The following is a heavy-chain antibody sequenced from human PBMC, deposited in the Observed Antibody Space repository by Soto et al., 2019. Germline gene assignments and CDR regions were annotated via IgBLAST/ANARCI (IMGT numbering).Heavy chain of an antibody. V-gene: IGHV3-23*01. CDR3: AKDSLDYYDSSGYPNDAFDI. D-gene: IGHD3-22*01. J-gene: IGHJ3*02. Sequence: EVQLLESGGGLVQPGGSLRLSCAASGFTFSSYAMNWVRQAPGKGLEWVSAISGSGGSTYYADSVKGRFTISRDNSKNTLYLQMNSLRAEDTAVYYCAKDSLDYYDSSGYPNDAFDIWGQGTMVTVSS. CDR1: GFTFSSYA. CDR2: ISGSGGST.